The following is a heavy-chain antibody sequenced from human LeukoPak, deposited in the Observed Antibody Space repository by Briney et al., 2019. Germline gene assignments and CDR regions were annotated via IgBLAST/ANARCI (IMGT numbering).Heavy chain of an antibody. J-gene: IGHJ3*02. D-gene: IGHD3-22*01. Sequence: ASVKVSCKASGYIFTSYGISWVRQAPGQGLEWMGWISTYNGRTNYARKLQGRVTMTTDTSTSTVYMDLRTLRSDDTAVYYCARDFYETSGYYYDTFDIWGQGTVVTVSS. V-gene: IGHV1-18*01. CDR2: ISTYNGRT. CDR1: GYIFTSYG. CDR3: ARDFYETSGYYYDTFDI.